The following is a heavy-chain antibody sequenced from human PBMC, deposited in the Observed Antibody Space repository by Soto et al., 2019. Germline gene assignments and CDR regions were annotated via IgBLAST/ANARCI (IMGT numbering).Heavy chain of an antibody. CDR2: FYYTGST. CDR1: GGSVSSGNYY. D-gene: IGHD3-22*01. J-gene: IGHJ4*02. CDR3: ARSMHYSDGSNYSPFDY. Sequence: QVQLQESGPGLVKPSETLSLTCTVSGGSVSSGNYYWSWIRQPPGKGLEWIGYFYYTGSTNYNPSLKSRVTISIDASKNQFSLRLSSVTAADTAVYNCARSMHYSDGSNYSPFDYWGQGTLVTVSS. V-gene: IGHV4-61*01.